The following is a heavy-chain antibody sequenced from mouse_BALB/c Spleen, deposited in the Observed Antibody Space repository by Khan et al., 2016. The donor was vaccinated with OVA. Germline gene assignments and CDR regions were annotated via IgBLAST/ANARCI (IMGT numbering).Heavy chain of an antibody. CDR1: GFSLSSYG. CDR2: IWSDGST. J-gene: IGHJ4*01. CDR3: ARQPYYHYYVMDY. D-gene: IGHD2-10*01. V-gene: IGHV2-6-1*01. Sequence: QVQLKESGPGLVAPSQSLSITCTISGFSLSSYGIHWVRQPPGQGLEWLVVIWSDGSTTYNSTLKSRLSITKDNSKSQVFLKMNSLQTDDTAIYYGARQPYYHYYVMDYWGQGTSITVSS.